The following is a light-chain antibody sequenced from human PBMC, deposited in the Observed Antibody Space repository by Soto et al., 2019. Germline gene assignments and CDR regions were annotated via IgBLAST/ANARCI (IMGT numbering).Light chain of an antibody. J-gene: IGLJ1*01. Sequence: QSALTQPASVSGSPGQSITISCTGTSSDVGSYNLVSWYQQHPGKAPKLIIYEVSQRPSGVSDRFSGSKSGDTASLTISGLQAEDEADYYCCSYVTDSTYVFGSGTKLTVL. CDR2: EVS. V-gene: IGLV2-23*02. CDR1: SSDVGSYNL. CDR3: CSYVTDSTYV.